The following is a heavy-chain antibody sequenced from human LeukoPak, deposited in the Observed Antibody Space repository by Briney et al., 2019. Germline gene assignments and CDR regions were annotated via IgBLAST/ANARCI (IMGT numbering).Heavy chain of an antibody. V-gene: IGHV3-23*01. CDR1: GFTFSSYA. J-gene: IGHJ4*02. D-gene: IGHD3-10*01. Sequence: PGGSLRLSCAASGFTFSSYAMSWVRQAPGKGLEWVSAIRGGGDNTYYAASVKGRFTISRDNSKNTLYLQMNSLRVEDTALYNCAKDPMLRGATYDQWGQGTLVTVSS. CDR3: AKDPMLRGATYDQ. CDR2: IRGGGDNT.